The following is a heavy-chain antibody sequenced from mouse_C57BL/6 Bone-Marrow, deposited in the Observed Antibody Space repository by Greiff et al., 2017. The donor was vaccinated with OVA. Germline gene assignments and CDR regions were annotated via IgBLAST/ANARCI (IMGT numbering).Heavy chain of an antibody. J-gene: IGHJ3*01. CDR2: ISSGGSYT. Sequence: EVMLVESGGDLVKPGGSLKLSCAASGFTFSSYGMSWVRQTPDKRLEWVATISSGGSYTYYPDSVKGRFTISRDNAKNTLYLQMSSLKSEDTAMYYCARPDYDFLFAYWGQGTRVTVSA. V-gene: IGHV5-6*01. CDR3: ARPDYDFLFAY. D-gene: IGHD2-4*01. CDR1: GFTFSSYG.